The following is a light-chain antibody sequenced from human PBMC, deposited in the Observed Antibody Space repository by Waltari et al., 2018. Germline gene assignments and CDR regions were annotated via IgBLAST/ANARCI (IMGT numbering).Light chain of an antibody. CDR2: DVT. V-gene: IGLV2-14*03. CDR1: SGDVGGYNS. Sequence: QSALTQPASVSGPPGQSITISCTGTSGDVGGYNSVSWYQQVPGKAPQLIIYDVTNRPSGVSNRFSGSKSANTASLTISGLQAEDEADYSCSSYSSSNTYVFGTGTKVTVL. J-gene: IGLJ1*01. CDR3: SSYSSSNTYV.